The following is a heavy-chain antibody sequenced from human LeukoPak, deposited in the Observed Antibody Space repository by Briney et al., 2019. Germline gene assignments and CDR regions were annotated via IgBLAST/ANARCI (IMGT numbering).Heavy chain of an antibody. CDR1: GFTFDDYA. CDR3: AKDGDSRGLTHFDY. J-gene: IGHJ4*02. V-gene: IGHV3-9*01. CDR2: ISWNSGSI. D-gene: IGHD1-20*01. Sequence: GRSLRFSCAASGFTFDDYAMHWVRQAPGKGLEWVSGISWNSGSIGYADSVKGRFTISRDNAKNSLYLQMNSLRAEDTALYYCAKDGDSRGLTHFDYWGQGTLVTVSS.